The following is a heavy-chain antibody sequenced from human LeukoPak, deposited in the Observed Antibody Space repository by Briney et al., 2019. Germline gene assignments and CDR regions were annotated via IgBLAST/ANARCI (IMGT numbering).Heavy chain of an antibody. CDR2: VSYSGST. CDR3: ARHYYNSESFFDK. CDR1: GDSISTYY. V-gene: IGHV4-59*01. D-gene: IGHD3-10*01. Sequence: PSETLSLTCTDSGDSISTYYWSWIRQPPGKGLDWIGFVSYSGSTNYNPSLRSRVTISVDTSRNQFSLKLTSVTAADTAVYYCARHYYNSESFFDKWGQGTLVAVSS. J-gene: IGHJ4*02.